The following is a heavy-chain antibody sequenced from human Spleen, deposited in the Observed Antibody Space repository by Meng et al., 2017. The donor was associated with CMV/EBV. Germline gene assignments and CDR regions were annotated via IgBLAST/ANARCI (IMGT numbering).Heavy chain of an antibody. CDR2: ISYDGSNK. D-gene: IGHD2-2*01. CDR3: ARVREGYCSSTSCYNWFDP. Sequence: LSLTCAASGFTFSSYSMNWVRQAPGKGLEWVAVISYDGSNKYYADSVKGRFTISRDNSKNTLYLQMNSLRAEDTAVYYCARVREGYCSSTSCYNWFDPWGQGTLVTVSS. CDR1: GFTFSSYS. J-gene: IGHJ5*02. V-gene: IGHV3-30*03.